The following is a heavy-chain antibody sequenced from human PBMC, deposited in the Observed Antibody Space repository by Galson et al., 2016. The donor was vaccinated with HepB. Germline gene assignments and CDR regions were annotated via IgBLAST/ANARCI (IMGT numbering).Heavy chain of an antibody. CDR2: IYWDDDK. J-gene: IGHJ6*02. CDR1: GFSLSTTGVG. V-gene: IGHV2-5*02. Sequence: PALVKPTQTLTLTCSFSGFSLSTTGVGVGWIRQPPGKALEWLAVIYWDDDKHYSPSLKSRPTITKDTSRNQVVLTMTNMDPVDTATYYCAHNKVEKSIAARRFYYYGLDVWGQGTTVTVSS. CDR3: AHNKVEKSIAARRFYYYGLDV. D-gene: IGHD6-6*01.